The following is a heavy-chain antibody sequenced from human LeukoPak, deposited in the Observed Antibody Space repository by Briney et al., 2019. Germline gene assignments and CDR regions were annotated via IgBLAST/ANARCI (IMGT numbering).Heavy chain of an antibody. Sequence: ASVKVSCKTSGYTFTSYALSWVRQAPGQGLEWMGWISGYNGHTYSAQKFQGRLTMTTDTSTSTADMELRGLTSDDTAVFYCARGFSASYYDYWGQGTLVTVSS. V-gene: IGHV1-18*01. CDR2: ISGYNGHT. CDR1: GYTFTSYA. D-gene: IGHD1-26*01. CDR3: ARGFSASYYDY. J-gene: IGHJ4*02.